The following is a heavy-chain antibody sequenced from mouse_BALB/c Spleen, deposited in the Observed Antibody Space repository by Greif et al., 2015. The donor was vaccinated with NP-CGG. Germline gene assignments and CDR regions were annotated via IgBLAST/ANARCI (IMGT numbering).Heavy chain of an antibody. D-gene: IGHD2-4*01. CDR3: ARDYDYWYFDV. J-gene: IGHJ1*01. CDR2: INPSTGYT. CDR1: GYTFISYW. Sequence: QVQLQQPGAELAKPGASVKMSCKASGYTFISYWMHWVKQRPGQGLEWIGYINPSTGYTEYNQKFKDKATLTADKSSSTAYMQLSSLTSEDSAVYYCARDYDYWYFDVWGAGTTVTVSS. V-gene: IGHV1-7*01.